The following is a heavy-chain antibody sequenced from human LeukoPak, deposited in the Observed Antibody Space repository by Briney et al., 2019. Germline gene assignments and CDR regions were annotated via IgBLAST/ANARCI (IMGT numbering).Heavy chain of an antibody. V-gene: IGHV1-2*02. D-gene: IGHD6-6*01. CDR2: INPNSGGT. Sequence: ASVKVSCKASGYTFTGYYMHWVRQAPGQGLEWMGWINPNSGGTKYAQKFQGRVTMTRDTSISTAYMELSRLRSVDTAVYYCAKARSFYSSSSPFDYWGQGTLVTVSS. J-gene: IGHJ4*02. CDR3: AKARSFYSSSSPFDY. CDR1: GYTFTGYY.